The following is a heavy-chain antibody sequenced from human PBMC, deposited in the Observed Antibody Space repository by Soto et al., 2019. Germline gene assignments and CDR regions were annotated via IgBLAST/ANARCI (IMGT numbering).Heavy chain of an antibody. CDR2: IIPIFGTA. J-gene: IGHJ3*02. CDR3: ARGTLSRDSSGYYQDDAFDI. CDR1: GGTFSSYA. V-gene: IGHV1-69*12. D-gene: IGHD3-22*01. Sequence: QVQLVQSGAEVKKPGSSVKVSCKASGGTFSSYAISWVRQAPGQGLEWMGGIIPIFGTANYAQKFQGRVTITADESTSTAYMELSSLRSEDTAVYYCARGTLSRDSSGYYQDDAFDIWGQGTMVTVSS.